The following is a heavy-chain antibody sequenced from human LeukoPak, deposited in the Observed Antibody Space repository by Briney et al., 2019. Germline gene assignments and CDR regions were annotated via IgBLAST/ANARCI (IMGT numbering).Heavy chain of an antibody. Sequence: SETLSLTCAVSGGSISSGYYWGWIRQPPGKGLEWIGSIYHSGSTYYNPSLKSRVTISVDTSKNQFSLKLSSVTAADTAVYYCARGTTQEWIQLWPRGAFDIWGQGTMVTVSS. CDR3: ARGTTQEWIQLWPRGAFDI. V-gene: IGHV4-38-2*01. CDR1: GGSISSGYY. J-gene: IGHJ3*02. D-gene: IGHD5-18*01. CDR2: IYHSGST.